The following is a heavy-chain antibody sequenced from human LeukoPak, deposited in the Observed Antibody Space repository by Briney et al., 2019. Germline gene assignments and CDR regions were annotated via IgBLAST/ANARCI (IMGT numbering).Heavy chain of an antibody. V-gene: IGHV1-2*06. CDR3: ARDPPRMKQQLVGDY. J-gene: IGHJ4*02. CDR1: GYTFTGYY. Sequence: ASVKVSCKASGYTFTGYYMHWVRQAPGQGLEWMGRINPNSGGKNCAQKFQGRVNMTRDTSISTAYMELSRLRSDDTAVYYCARDPPRMKQQLVGDYWGQGTLVTVSS. CDR2: INPNSGGK. D-gene: IGHD6-13*01.